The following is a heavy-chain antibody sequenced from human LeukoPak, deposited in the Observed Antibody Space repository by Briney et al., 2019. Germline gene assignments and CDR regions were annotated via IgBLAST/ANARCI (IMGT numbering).Heavy chain of an antibody. CDR2: IYPADSNT. J-gene: IGHJ5*02. V-gene: IGHV5-51*01. CDR1: GYNFVNNW. CDR3: VRSPACSSGTCYPNWFGP. D-gene: IGHD2-15*01. Sequence: GESLKISCKGSGYNFVNNWIGWVRQMPGKGLEWMAIIYPADSNTKYSPSFQGQVTISADQSINTAFLQWSSLKASDTAMYYCVRSPACSSGTCYPNWFGPWGQGTLVIVSS.